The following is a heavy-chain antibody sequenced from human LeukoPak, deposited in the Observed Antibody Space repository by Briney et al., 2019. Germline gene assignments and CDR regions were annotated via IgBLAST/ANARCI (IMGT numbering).Heavy chain of an antibody. CDR2: ISGSGGST. Sequence: PGGSLRLSCAASGFTFSSYAMSWVRQAPGKGLEWVSAISGSGGSTYYADSVKGRFTISRDNSKNTLYLQMNSLSAEDTAVYYCAKGDSPTYYYMDVWGKGTTVTVSS. J-gene: IGHJ6*03. D-gene: IGHD5-24*01. CDR3: AKGDSPTYYYMDV. CDR1: GFTFSSYA. V-gene: IGHV3-23*01.